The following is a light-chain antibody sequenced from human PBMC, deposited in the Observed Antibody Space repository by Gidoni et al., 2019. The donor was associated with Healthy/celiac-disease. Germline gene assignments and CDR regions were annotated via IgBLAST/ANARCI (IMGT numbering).Light chain of an antibody. CDR2: KAS. J-gene: IGKJ1*01. CDR1: QRISNW. Sequence: DIQMTQSPSTLSASVGDRVTITCRASQRISNWLAWYQQKPGKAPKLLIYKASSLESGVPSRFSGSGSGTEFTLTISSLQPDDFATYYCQQYNTYPPWAFGQGTKVEIK. CDR3: QQYNTYPPWA. V-gene: IGKV1-5*03.